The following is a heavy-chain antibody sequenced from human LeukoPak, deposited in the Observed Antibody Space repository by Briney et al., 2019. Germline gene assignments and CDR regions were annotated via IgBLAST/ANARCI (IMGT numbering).Heavy chain of an antibody. CDR3: ARGTAYYDFWSGYGNWFDP. J-gene: IGHJ5*02. CDR2: INHSGST. V-gene: IGHV4-34*01. Sequence: SETLSLTCAVYGGSFSGYYLSWIRQPPGKGLEWIGEINHSGSTNYNPSLKSRVTISVDTSKNQFSLKLSSVTAADTAVYYCARGTAYYDFWSGYGNWFDPWGQRTLVTVSS. CDR1: GGSFSGYY. D-gene: IGHD3-3*01.